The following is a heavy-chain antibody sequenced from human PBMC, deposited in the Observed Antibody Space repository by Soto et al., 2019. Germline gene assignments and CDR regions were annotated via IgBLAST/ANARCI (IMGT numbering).Heavy chain of an antibody. D-gene: IGHD3-10*01. CDR1: GFTFSRYA. CDR2: ISYDGSNK. V-gene: IGHV3-30-3*01. J-gene: IGHJ6*02. CDR3: ARGGLVRDDYYYGMDV. Sequence: GGSLRLSCAASGFTFSRYAMHWVRQAPGKGLEWVAVISYDGSNKYYADSVKGRFTISRDNSKNTLYLQMNSLRAEDTAVYYCARGGLVRDDYYYGMDVWGQGTTVTVSS.